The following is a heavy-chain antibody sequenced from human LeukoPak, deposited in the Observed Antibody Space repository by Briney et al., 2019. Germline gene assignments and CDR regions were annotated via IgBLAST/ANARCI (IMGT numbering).Heavy chain of an antibody. Sequence: SETLSLTCTVSGGSISSGDYYWSWIRQPPGKGLEWIGYIYYSGSTYYNPSLKSRVTISVDTSENQFSLKLSSVTAADTAVYYCAREQPPASYGDARGAFDIWGQGTMVTVSS. CDR3: AREQPPASYGDARGAFDI. J-gene: IGHJ3*02. V-gene: IGHV4-30-4*01. D-gene: IGHD4-17*01. CDR2: IYYSGST. CDR1: GGSISSGDYY.